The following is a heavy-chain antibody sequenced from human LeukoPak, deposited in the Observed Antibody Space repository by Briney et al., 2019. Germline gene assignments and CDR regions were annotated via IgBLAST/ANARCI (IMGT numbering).Heavy chain of an antibody. V-gene: IGHV3-9*01. CDR2: ISWNSGSM. D-gene: IGHD2-15*01. Sequence: PGRSLRLSCAASGFTFDDYAMHWVRQAPGKGQEWVSGISWNSGSMGYADSVKGRITISRDNAKNSLYLQMNSLRVEDTALYYCAKDLKIVLAAGPVFDYWGQGALVTVSS. CDR1: GFTFDDYA. CDR3: AKDLKIVLAAGPVFDY. J-gene: IGHJ4*02.